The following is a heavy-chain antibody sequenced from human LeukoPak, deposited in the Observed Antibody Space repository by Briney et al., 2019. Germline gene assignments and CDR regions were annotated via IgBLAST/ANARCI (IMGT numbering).Heavy chain of an antibody. Sequence: SETLSLTCTVSGGSISSYYWSWIRQPPGKGLEWIGEIYHSGSTNYNPSLKSRVTISVDKSKNQFSLKLSSVTAADTAVYYCARGHGDYVLDYWGQGTLVTVSS. CDR2: IYHSGST. D-gene: IGHD4-17*01. V-gene: IGHV4-59*12. CDR1: GGSISSYY. CDR3: ARGHGDYVLDY. J-gene: IGHJ4*02.